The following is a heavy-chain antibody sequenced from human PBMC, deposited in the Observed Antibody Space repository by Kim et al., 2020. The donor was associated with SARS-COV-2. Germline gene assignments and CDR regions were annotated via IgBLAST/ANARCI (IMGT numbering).Heavy chain of an antibody. J-gene: IGHJ2*01. CDR2: IGGSGHNT. CDR3: VKCLTITGTCYFDL. CDR1: AFTFSNYA. Sequence: GGSLRLSCAASAFTFSNYAMGWVRQAPGRGLEWVSGIGGSGHNTYYADSVMGRFSISRDNSRNTLFLQINYLSAEDTAVYYCVKCLTITGTCYFDLWGRGTLVTVSS. V-gene: IGHV3-23*01. D-gene: IGHD1-20*01.